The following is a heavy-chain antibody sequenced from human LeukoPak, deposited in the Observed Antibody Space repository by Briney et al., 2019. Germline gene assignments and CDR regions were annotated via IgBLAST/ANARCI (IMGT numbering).Heavy chain of an antibody. Sequence: TGGSLRLSCAAPGFTFGSYWMHWFRQAPGKGLVWVSHINSDGSSTTYAGSVKGRFTISRDNAKNTLYLQMNSLRAEDTAVYYCVRDRSGSSSVYWGQGTLVTVSS. V-gene: IGHV3-74*01. CDR1: GFTFGSYW. D-gene: IGHD6-6*01. J-gene: IGHJ4*02. CDR3: VRDRSGSSSVY. CDR2: INSDGSST.